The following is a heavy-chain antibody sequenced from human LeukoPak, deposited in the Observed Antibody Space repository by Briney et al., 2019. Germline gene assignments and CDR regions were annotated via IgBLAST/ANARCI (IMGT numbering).Heavy chain of an antibody. J-gene: IGHJ4*02. CDR3: AREYYDSSGYYPWDY. D-gene: IGHD3-22*01. CDR1: GYTFTSYY. V-gene: IGHV1-46*03. CDR2: INPTGGST. Sequence: ASVKVSCKASGYTFTSYYMHWVRQAPGQGLEWMGIINPTGGSTSYAQKFQGRVTMTRDTSTSTVYMELSSLRSEDTAVYYCAREYYDSSGYYPWDYWGQGTLVTVSS.